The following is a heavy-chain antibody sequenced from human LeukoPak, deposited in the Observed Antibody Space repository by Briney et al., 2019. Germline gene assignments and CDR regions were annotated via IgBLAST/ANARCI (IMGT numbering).Heavy chain of an antibody. CDR2: ISGSGGST. D-gene: IGHD6-19*01. Sequence: GGSLRLXCAASGFTFSSYAMSWVRQAPGKGLEWVSAISGSGGSTYYADSVKGRFTISRDKSKNTLYLQMNSLRAEDTAVYYCAKDPSPNKYTSGWYSCFQHWGQGTLVTVSS. CDR3: AKDPSPNKYTSGWYSCFQH. J-gene: IGHJ1*01. V-gene: IGHV3-23*01. CDR1: GFTFSSYA.